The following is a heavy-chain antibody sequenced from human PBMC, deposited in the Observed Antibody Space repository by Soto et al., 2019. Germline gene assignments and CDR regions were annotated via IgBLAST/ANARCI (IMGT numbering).Heavy chain of an antibody. CDR2: IYSGGST. D-gene: IGHD5-18*01. Sequence: VGSLRLSGAASGFTVSSNSMSWVRQAPGKGLEWVSVIYSGGSTYYADSVKGRFTISRDNSKNTLYLQMNSLRAEDTAVYYCASYNGYSYGYSYYYGMDVWGQGTTVTVSS. CDR3: ASYNGYSYGYSYYYGMDV. CDR1: GFTVSSNS. J-gene: IGHJ6*02. V-gene: IGHV3-53*01.